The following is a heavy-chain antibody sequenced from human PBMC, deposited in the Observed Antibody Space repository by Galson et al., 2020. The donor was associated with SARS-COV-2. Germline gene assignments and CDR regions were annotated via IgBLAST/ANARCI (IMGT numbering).Heavy chain of an antibody. J-gene: IGHJ4*02. Sequence: ASVKVSCKASGYTFTSYGISWVRQAPGQGLEWMGWISAYNGNTNYAQKLQGRVTMTTDTSTSTAYMELRSLRSDDTAVYYCARAGYSSGYYSGDFDYWGQGTLVTVSS. D-gene: IGHD3-22*01. CDR3: ARAGYSSGYYSGDFDY. V-gene: IGHV1-18*01. CDR2: ISAYNGNT. CDR1: GYTFTSYG.